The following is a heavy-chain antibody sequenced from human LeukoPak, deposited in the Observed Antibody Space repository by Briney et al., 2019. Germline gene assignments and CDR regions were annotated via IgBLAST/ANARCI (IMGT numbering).Heavy chain of an antibody. J-gene: IGHJ3*01. V-gene: IGHV4-39*01. D-gene: IGHD1-14*01. CDR2: IFYSGST. CDR3: AQNQSTSASDA. CDR1: GGSIRGSNNY. Sequence: PSETLSLTCTVSGGSIRGSNNYCAWIRQPPGKGLEWIGTIFYSGSTYNNPSLKRRVAISVDTSKNQFSLKLTSVTAADTAVYYCAQNQSTSASDAWGQGTMVTVSS.